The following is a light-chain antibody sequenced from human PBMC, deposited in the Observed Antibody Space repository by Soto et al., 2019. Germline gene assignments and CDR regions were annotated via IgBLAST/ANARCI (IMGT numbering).Light chain of an antibody. CDR3: QQYNNWPRT. J-gene: IGKJ1*01. CDR2: GAS. Sequence: EIVLTQSPGTLSLSPGETATLSCRASQTVNSDYLAWYQQKPGQAPRLLIYGASTRATGITARFSGSGSGTEFTLTINSLQSEDFAVYYCQQYNNWPRTFGQGTKVDIK. V-gene: IGKV3-15*01. CDR1: QTVNSD.